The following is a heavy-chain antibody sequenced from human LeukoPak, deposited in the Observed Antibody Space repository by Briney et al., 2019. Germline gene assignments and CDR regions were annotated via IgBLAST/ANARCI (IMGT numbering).Heavy chain of an antibody. V-gene: IGHV4-59*11. CDR2: IYYSGST. J-gene: IGHJ5*02. D-gene: IGHD5/OR15-5a*01. CDR3: ARGSRGVYWFDP. CDR1: GGSISSHY. Sequence: SETLSLTCTVSGGSISSHYWSWIRQPPGKGLEWIGHIYYSGSTNYNPSLKSRVTISVDTSKNQFSLKLSSVTAADTAVYYCARGSRGVYWFDPWGQGTLVTISS.